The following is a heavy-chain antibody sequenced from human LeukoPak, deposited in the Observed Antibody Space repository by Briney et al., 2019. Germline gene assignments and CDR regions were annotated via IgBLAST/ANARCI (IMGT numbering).Heavy chain of an antibody. V-gene: IGHV4-31*03. J-gene: IGHJ4*02. D-gene: IGHD4-23*01. CDR1: GASISSGSYY. Sequence: PSETLSLTCSVSGASISSGSYYWSWIRQHPGKGLEWIGYIYYSGSTYYNPSLESRLTISVDTSKNLFSLKLSSVTDADTAVYYCATVGGDYGGNAGVFYYWGQGTLVTVSS. CDR3: ATVGGDYGGNAGVFYY. CDR2: IYYSGST.